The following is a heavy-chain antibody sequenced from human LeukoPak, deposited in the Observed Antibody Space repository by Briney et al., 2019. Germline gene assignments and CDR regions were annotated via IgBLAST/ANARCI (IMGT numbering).Heavy chain of an antibody. Sequence: GGSLRLSCAASGFTFSSYGMHWVRQAPGKGLEWVAFIRYDGSNKYYADSVKGRFTISRDNSKNTLYLQMNSLRAEDTAVYYCAKVAYTMVRGNWEDYWGQGTLVTVSS. CDR2: IRYDGSNK. CDR1: GFTFSSYG. CDR3: AKVAYTMVRGNWEDY. J-gene: IGHJ4*02. D-gene: IGHD3-10*01. V-gene: IGHV3-30*02.